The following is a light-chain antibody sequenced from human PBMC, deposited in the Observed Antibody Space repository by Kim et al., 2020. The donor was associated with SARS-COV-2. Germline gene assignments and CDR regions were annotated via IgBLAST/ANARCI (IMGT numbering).Light chain of an antibody. CDR3: GTWGSSLGAYV. V-gene: IGLV1-51*01. CDR2: DKD. CDR1: SSNSGNNW. Sequence: QKVPLSHSGHSSNSGNNWFAWFQQLPGTGPKLPLYDKDEPPSGVPGRFSGSKCGTSATLGHTGLQTGDEADYYCGTWGSSLGAYVFGTGNKVTVL. J-gene: IGLJ1*01.